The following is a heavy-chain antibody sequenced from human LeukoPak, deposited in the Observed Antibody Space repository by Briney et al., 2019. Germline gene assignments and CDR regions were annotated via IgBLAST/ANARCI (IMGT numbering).Heavy chain of an antibody. D-gene: IGHD3-22*01. CDR2: ISGSGGST. CDR3: AKDKATYYYDSSGSRAPFDY. CDR1: GFTFTTYA. V-gene: IGHV3-23*01. J-gene: IGHJ4*02. Sequence: GGSLRLSCSASGFTFTTYATSWVRQAPGKGLEWVSAISGSGGSTYYADSVKGRFTISRDNSKNTLYLQMNSLRAEDTAVYYCAKDKATYYYDSSGSRAPFDYWGQGTLVTVSS.